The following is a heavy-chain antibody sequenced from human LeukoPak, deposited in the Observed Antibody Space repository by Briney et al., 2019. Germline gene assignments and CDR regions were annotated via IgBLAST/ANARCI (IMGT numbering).Heavy chain of an antibody. J-gene: IGHJ4*02. D-gene: IGHD2-2*01. Sequence: GASVKVSCKTSGSTSINYYIYWVRQAPGQGLEWMGIINSNDDMTTYAQQFQGRVTMTRDTSTRTVYEELSNLRSDDTAVYYCARGLRGVPAALDYWGQGTLVTVSS. V-gene: IGHV1-46*01. CDR1: GSTSINYY. CDR2: INSNDDMT. CDR3: ARGLRGVPAALDY.